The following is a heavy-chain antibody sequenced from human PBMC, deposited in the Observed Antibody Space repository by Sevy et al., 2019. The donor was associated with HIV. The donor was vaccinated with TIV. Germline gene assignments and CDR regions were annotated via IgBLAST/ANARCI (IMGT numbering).Heavy chain of an antibody. CDR3: ARDHRDYYDSSGYYPWAFDI. CDR1: GYTFTSYG. Sequence: VSVKVSCKASGYTFTSYGISWVRQAPGQGLEWMGWISAYNGNTNYAQKLQGRVTMTTDTSTSTAYMELRSLRSDDTAVYYCARDHRDYYDSSGYYPWAFDIWGQGTMVTVSS. V-gene: IGHV1-18*01. J-gene: IGHJ3*02. CDR2: ISAYNGNT. D-gene: IGHD3-22*01.